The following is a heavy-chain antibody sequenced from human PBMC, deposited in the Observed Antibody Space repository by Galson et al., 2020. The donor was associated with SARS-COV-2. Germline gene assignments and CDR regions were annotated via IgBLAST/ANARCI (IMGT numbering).Heavy chain of an antibody. Sequence: SETLSLTCTLSGRPISRGRYYWTWIPQHTGKGLEWIGYIHYNGGTYSNPSLRSRVTISVDTSKNQFSLKLSSVTAADTAVYYCARDRGGYGVFGYWGQGTLVFGSS. J-gene: IGHJ4*02. CDR2: IHYNGGT. V-gene: IGHV4-31*03. CDR1: GRPISRGRYY. D-gene: IGHD2-15*01. CDR3: ARDRGGYGVFGY.